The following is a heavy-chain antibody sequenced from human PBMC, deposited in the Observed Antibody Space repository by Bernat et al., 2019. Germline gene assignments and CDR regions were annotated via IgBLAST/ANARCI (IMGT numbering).Heavy chain of an antibody. Sequence: EVQLVQSGAEVKKPGESLKISCKGSGYSFTSYWIGWVRQMPGKGLEWMGIIYPGDSDTRYSPSFQGQVTISADKSISTAYLQWSSLKASDTAMYYCARLTIAVAPGSGNAGGYNWFDPWGQGTLVTVSS. J-gene: IGHJ5*02. CDR1: GYSFTSYW. V-gene: IGHV5-51*03. CDR2: IYPGDSDT. D-gene: IGHD6-19*01. CDR3: ARLTIAVAPGSGNAGGYNWFDP.